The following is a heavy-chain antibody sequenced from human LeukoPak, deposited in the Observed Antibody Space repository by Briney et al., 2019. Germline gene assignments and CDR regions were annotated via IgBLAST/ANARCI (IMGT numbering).Heavy chain of an antibody. D-gene: IGHD6-13*01. J-gene: IGHJ6*02. CDR2: INPNSGGT. V-gene: IGHV1-2*02. Sequence: GASVKVSCRASGYTFTGYYMHWVRQAPGQGLEWMGWINPNSGGTNYAQKFQGRVTMTRDTSISTAYMELSRLRSDDTAVYYCARPLTAAGTSYYYYGMDVWGQGTTVTVSS. CDR1: GYTFTGYY. CDR3: ARPLTAAGTSYYYYGMDV.